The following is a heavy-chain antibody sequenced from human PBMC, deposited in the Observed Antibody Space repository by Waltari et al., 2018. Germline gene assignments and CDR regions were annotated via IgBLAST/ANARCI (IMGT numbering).Heavy chain of an antibody. CDR1: GGTFSSYA. CDR3: ARGAWEPLTSYYYGMDV. J-gene: IGHJ6*02. V-gene: IGHV1-69*01. D-gene: IGHD1-26*01. Sequence: QVQLVQSGAEVKKPGSSVKVSCKASGGTFSSYAISWVRQAPGQGLEWMGGIIPIFGTANYAQKFQGRVTITADESTSTAYMELSSLRSEDTAVYYCARGAWEPLTSYYYGMDVWGQGTTVTVSS. CDR2: IIPIFGTA.